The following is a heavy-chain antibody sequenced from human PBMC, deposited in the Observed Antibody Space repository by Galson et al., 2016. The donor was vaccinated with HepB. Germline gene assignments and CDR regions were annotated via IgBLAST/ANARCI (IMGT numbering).Heavy chain of an antibody. CDR1: GFTFTSSA. J-gene: IGHJ6*02. V-gene: IGHV1-58*01. CDR2: IVVGSGNT. CDR3: AAERVTSSDYYYYYGMDI. D-gene: IGHD2-2*01. Sequence: SCKASGFTFTSSAVQWVRQARGQRLEWIGWIVVGSGNTNYAQKFQERVTITRDMSTSTAYMELSSLRSEDTAAYYCAAERVTSSDYYYYYGMDIWGRGTTVTVSS.